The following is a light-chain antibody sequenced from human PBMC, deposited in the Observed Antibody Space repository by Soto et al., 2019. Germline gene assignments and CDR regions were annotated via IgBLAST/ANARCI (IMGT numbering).Light chain of an antibody. Sequence: QSALTQPASVSGSPGQSITISCTGSSSDVGTYNYVSWYQQHPDKVPKLIIYEVTYQPSGVSSRFFGSKSGNTASLTISGLRAEDEADYYCSSYTDSSAVEVFGTGTKV. CDR3: SSYTDSSAVEV. J-gene: IGLJ1*01. CDR1: SSDVGTYNY. V-gene: IGLV2-14*01. CDR2: EVT.